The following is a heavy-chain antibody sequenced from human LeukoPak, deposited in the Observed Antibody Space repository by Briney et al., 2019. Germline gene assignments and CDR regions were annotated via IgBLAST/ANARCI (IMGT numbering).Heavy chain of an antibody. CDR1: GFTFSSYA. CDR2: ISYDGSNK. CDR3: ARSRAHCSSTSCSDAFDI. V-gene: IGHV3-30-3*01. Sequence: GGSLRLSCAASGFTFSSYAMHWVRQAPGKGLEWVAVISYDGSNKYYADSVKSRFTISRDNSKNTLYLQMNSLRAEDTAVYYCARSRAHCSSTSCSDAFDIWGQGTMVTVSS. J-gene: IGHJ3*02. D-gene: IGHD2-2*01.